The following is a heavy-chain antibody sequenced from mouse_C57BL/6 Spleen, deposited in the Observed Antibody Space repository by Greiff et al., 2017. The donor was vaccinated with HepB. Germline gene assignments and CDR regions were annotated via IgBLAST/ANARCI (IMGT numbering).Heavy chain of an antibody. CDR3: ARGGNIRDYDGEFAY. Sequence: QVQLQQPGAELVMPGASVKLFCKASGYTFTSYWMHWVKQRPGQGLEWIGEIDPSDSYTNYNQKFKGKSTLTVDKSSSTAYMQLSSLTSEDAAVYYCARGGNIRDYDGEFAYWGQGTLVTVSA. V-gene: IGHV1-69*01. D-gene: IGHD2-4*01. J-gene: IGHJ3*01. CDR1: GYTFTSYW. CDR2: IDPSDSYT.